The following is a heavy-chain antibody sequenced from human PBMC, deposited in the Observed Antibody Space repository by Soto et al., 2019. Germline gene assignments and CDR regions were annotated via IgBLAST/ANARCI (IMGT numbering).Heavy chain of an antibody. J-gene: IGHJ4*02. CDR1: GYSFTKYW. CDR3: ARQNQHSGSYYFDY. V-gene: IGHV5-51*01. Sequence: GESLKISCKSSGYSFTKYWMGWVRQMPGKGLEWMGVIDPGDSDTRYSPSFQGQVTISADKSISTAYLQWSSLKASDTAMYYCARQNQHSGSYYFDYWGQGTPVTVSS. CDR2: IDPGDSDT. D-gene: IGHD1-26*01.